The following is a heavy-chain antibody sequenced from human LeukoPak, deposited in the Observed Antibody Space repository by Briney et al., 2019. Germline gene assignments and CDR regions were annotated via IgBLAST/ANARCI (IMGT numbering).Heavy chain of an antibody. CDR1: GFTFSSYS. CDR2: ISSSSSYI. V-gene: IGHV3-21*01. D-gene: IGHD4-17*01. J-gene: IGHJ3*02. CDR3: ARDRGYADADAFDI. Sequence: PGGSLGLSCAASGFTFSSYSMNWVRQAPGKGLEWVSSISSSSSYIYYADSVKGRFTISRDNAKNSLYLQMNSLRAEDTAVYYCARDRGYADADAFDIWGQGTMVTVSS.